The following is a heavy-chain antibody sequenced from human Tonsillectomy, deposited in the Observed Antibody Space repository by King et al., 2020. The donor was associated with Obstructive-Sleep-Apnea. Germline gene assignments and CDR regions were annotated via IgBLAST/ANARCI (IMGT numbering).Heavy chain of an antibody. J-gene: IGHJ6*02. CDR2: INQSGST. Sequence: VQLQQWGAGLLKPSETLSLTCAVYGGSFSGNSWSWIRQPPGKGLEWIGEINQSGSTNYNPSLKSRVSISVDTSKNQFSLKVTSVTAADTAVYYCARLKNGDHYYYGMDVWGQGTTVTVSS. CDR3: ARLKNGDHYYYGMDV. V-gene: IGHV4-34*01. D-gene: IGHD7-27*01. CDR1: GGSFSGNS.